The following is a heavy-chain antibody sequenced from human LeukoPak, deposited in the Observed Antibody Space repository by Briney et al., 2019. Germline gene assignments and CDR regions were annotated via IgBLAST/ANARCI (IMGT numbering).Heavy chain of an antibody. CDR2: INHSGST. Sequence: SETLSLTCAVYGVSFSGYYWSWIRQPPGKGLEWIGEINHSGSTNYNPSLKSRVTISVDTSKNQFSLKLSSVPAADTAVYYCARGRLFGYSYAHVFDYWGQGTLVTVSS. D-gene: IGHD5-18*01. J-gene: IGHJ4*02. CDR1: GVSFSGYY. V-gene: IGHV4-34*01. CDR3: ARGRLFGYSYAHVFDY.